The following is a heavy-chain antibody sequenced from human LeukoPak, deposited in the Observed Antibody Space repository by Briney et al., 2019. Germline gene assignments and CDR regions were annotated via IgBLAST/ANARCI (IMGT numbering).Heavy chain of an antibody. D-gene: IGHD2-15*01. Sequence: PGGSLRLSCAASGFTFSTYSMNWVRQAPGQGLEWVSYISSRSATIYYADSVKGRFTISRDNAKNSLYLQMNSLRAEDTAVYYCARGGYCSGGSCYAAAFDIWGQGTMVTVSS. V-gene: IGHV3-48*01. J-gene: IGHJ3*02. CDR2: ISSRSATI. CDR3: ARGGYCSGGSCYAAAFDI. CDR1: GFTFSTYS.